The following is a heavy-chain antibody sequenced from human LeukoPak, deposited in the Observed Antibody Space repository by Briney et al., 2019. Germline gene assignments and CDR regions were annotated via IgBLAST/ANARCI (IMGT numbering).Heavy chain of an antibody. CDR1: GDSISSGGYS. CDR2: IYNSGTT. Sequence: PSETLSLTCVVSGDSISSGGYSWNWIRQPPGKGLEWIGYIYNSGTTSYNPSLKSRVTMSVDTSKNQFSLKLSSVTAADTAVYYCARDGGYIDYWGQGTLVTVSS. J-gene: IGHJ4*02. CDR3: ARDGGYIDY. D-gene: IGHD4-23*01. V-gene: IGHV4-30-4*07.